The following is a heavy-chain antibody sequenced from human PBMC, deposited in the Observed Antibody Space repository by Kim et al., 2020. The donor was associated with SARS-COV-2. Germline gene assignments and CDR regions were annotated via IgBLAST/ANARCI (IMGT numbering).Heavy chain of an antibody. J-gene: IGHJ6*03. Sequence: SETLSLTCAVYGGSFSGYYWSWIRQPPGKGLEWIGEINHSGSTNYNPSLKSRVTISVDTSKNQFSLKLSSVTAADTAVYYCARTVWGAKIIARGGRYYMDVWGKGTTVTVSS. CDR1: GGSFSGYY. V-gene: IGHV4-34*01. D-gene: IGHD3-16*01. CDR3: ARTVWGAKIIARGGRYYMDV. CDR2: INHSGST.